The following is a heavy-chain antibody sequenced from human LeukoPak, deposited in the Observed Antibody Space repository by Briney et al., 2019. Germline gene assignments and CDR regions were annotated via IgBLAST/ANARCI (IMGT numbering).Heavy chain of an antibody. Sequence: SETLSLTCTVSGGSISSYYWSWIRQPPGKGLEWIGYIYYSGSTNYNPSLKSRVTISVDTSKNQFSLKLSSVTAADTAVYYCARAGGPLSAVAGLTDYWGQGTLVTVSS. CDR3: ARAGGPLSAVAGLTDY. CDR2: IYYSGST. CDR1: GGSISSYY. J-gene: IGHJ4*02. D-gene: IGHD6-19*01. V-gene: IGHV4-59*01.